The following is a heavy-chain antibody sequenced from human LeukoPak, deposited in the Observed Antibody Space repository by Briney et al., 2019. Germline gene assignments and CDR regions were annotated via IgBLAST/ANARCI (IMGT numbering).Heavy chain of an antibody. D-gene: IGHD3-10*01. J-gene: IGHJ4*02. V-gene: IGHV1-2*02. CDR1: GYTFTGYY. Sequence: GASVKVSCKASGYTFTGYYVHWVRQDPGQGLEWMGWVNPNSGVTNYAQKFQGRVTMTRDTSISTAYMELSSLRSDDTAVYYCARVGAYGSGSYLVYWGQGSLVTVSS. CDR2: VNPNSGVT. CDR3: ARVGAYGSGSYLVY.